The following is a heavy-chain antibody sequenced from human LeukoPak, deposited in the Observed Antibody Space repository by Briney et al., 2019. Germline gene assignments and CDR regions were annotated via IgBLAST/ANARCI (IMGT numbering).Heavy chain of an antibody. CDR2: ISSTDNSI. CDR3: ARDRGGYYEIDY. J-gene: IGHJ4*02. D-gene: IGHD3-22*01. V-gene: IGHV3-48*01. Sequence: GGSLRLSCAASGFTFSIHGMSWVRQAPGNGLEWVSFISSTDNSIYYADSVKGRFTISRDNAKNSLYLQMNSLRAEDTAVYYCARDRGGYYEIDYWGRGTLVTVSS. CDR1: GFTFSIHG.